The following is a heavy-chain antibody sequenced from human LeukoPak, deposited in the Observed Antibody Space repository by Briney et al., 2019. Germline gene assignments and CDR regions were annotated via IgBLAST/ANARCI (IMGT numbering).Heavy chain of an antibody. D-gene: IGHD1/OR15-1a*01. V-gene: IGHV3-74*01. J-gene: IGHJ4*02. CDR2: IDSDGSGT. CDR3: STVEHF. CDR1: GLTLSGYW. Sequence: PGGSLRLSCSASGLTLSGYWMRWVRQIPGKGLVRVSRIDSDGSGTSYADSVKGRFTISRDDVKNMLYLQMNSLRVEDTGLYYCSTVEHFWGQGTLVTVSS.